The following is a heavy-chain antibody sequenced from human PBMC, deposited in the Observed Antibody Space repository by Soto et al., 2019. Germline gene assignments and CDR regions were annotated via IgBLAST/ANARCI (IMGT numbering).Heavy chain of an antibody. CDR3: ARVGSSSWYWFDP. J-gene: IGHJ5*02. V-gene: IGHV1-18*04. CDR2: INGYNGDT. Sequence: SVKVSCKASGYTFTSYGIGWVRQAPGQGLEWMGWINGYNGDTNYAQKLQGRVTVTTDTSTSTAYMELRSLTSDDTAVYYCARVGSSSWYWFDPWGQGNMVTV. CDR1: GYTFTSYG. D-gene: IGHD6-13*01.